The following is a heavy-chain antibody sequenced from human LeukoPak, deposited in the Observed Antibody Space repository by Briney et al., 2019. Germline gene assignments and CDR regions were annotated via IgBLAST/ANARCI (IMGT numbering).Heavy chain of an antibody. CDR1: GFNFSSYA. J-gene: IGHJ4*02. Sequence: GSLRLSCAASGFNFSSYAMSWVRQAPGKGLEWIGSISYSGSTYYNPSLKSRVTISVDTSKNQFSLKLSSVAAADTALYYCAGGRDGYNNVDYWGQGTLVTVSS. CDR2: ISYSGST. V-gene: IGHV4-39*01. D-gene: IGHD5-24*01. CDR3: AGGRDGYNNVDY.